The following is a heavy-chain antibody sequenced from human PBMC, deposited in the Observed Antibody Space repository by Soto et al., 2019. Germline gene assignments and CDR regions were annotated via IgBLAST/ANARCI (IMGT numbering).Heavy chain of an antibody. J-gene: IGHJ4*01. V-gene: IGHV3-30*18. CDR1: GCSFSTSG. CDR2: VSYDRSSK. D-gene: IGHD2-2*01. CDR3: VKGERRRPSSMFHD. Sequence: VGSLRLSCVASGCSFSTSGMHWVRQAPGKGLEWVAVVSYDRSSKFYADSVKGRFTISSDDSKNTLYLQMDSLRVEDSAVYYCVKGERRRPSSMFHDWGHATRVTLSS.